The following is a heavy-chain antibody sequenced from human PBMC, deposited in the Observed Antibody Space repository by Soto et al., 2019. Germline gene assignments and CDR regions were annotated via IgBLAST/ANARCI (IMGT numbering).Heavy chain of an antibody. CDR1: GFTFSSYA. CDR2: ISGSGGST. D-gene: IGHD6-13*01. CDR3: ATVQLYSSSWYWFDP. Sequence: EVLLLESGGGLVQPGGSLRLSCAASGFTFSSYAMTWVRQAPGKGLEWVSAISGSGGSTYYADSVKGRFTISRDNSKNTLFLQMISLRAEDTAVYYCATVQLYSSSWYWFDPWGQGTLVTVSS. V-gene: IGHV3-23*01. J-gene: IGHJ5*02.